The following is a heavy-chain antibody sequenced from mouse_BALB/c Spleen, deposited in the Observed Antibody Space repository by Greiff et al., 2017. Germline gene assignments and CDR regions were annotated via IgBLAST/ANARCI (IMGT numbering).Heavy chain of an antibody. CDR3: ARKGDYSWFAY. D-gene: IGHD1-1*01. Sequence: VHVKQSGAELVKPGASVKLSCTASGFNIKDTYMHWVKQRPEQGLEWIGRIDPANGNTKYDPKFQGKATITADTSSNTAYLQLSSLTSEDTAVYYCARKGDYSWFAYWGQGTLVTVSA. CDR1: GFNIKDTY. V-gene: IGHV14-3*02. CDR2: IDPANGNT. J-gene: IGHJ3*01.